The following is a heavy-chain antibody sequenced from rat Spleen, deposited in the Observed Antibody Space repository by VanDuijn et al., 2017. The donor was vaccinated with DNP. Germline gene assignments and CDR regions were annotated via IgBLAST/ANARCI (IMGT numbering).Heavy chain of an antibody. D-gene: IGHD1-2*01. Sequence: EVQLVESGGGLVQPGRSLKLSCAASGFTFRDYYMAWVRQAPTKGLEWVATIINDGSRTYYRDSVKGRFTISRDNAKDTLYLQGDSLRSEDTATYYCVRPLGYSSYGFAYWGQGTLVTVSS. CDR1: GFTFRDYY. CDR3: VRPLGYSSYGFAY. CDR2: IINDGSRT. J-gene: IGHJ3*01. V-gene: IGHV5-7*01.